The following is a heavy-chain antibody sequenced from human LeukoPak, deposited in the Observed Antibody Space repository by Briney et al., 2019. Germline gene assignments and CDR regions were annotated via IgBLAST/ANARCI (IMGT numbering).Heavy chain of an antibody. CDR3: AKGHYGSGSYDY. D-gene: IGHD3-10*01. Sequence: GGSLRLSCAASGFTFSSYAMHWVRQAPGKGLEWVTFISHDGSNKFYADSVKGRFTISRDNSKNTLYLQMNSLRPEDTAIYYCAKGHYGSGSYDYWGQGNLVTVSS. CDR2: ISHDGSNK. V-gene: IGHV3-30*04. CDR1: GFTFSSYA. J-gene: IGHJ4*02.